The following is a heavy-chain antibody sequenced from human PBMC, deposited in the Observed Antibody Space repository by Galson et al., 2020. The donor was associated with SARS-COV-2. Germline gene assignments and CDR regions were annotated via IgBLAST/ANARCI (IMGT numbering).Heavy chain of an antibody. V-gene: IGHV3-21*01. D-gene: IGHD1-26*01. J-gene: IGHJ4*02. CDR3: ARGRVGATSYYDH. CDR2: ISSGSSYI. Sequence: SCAGSGFTFSDYAVAWVRQAPGKGLEWVSSISSGSSYIYFAESVKGRFTISRDDARNSVYLHVNSVRAEDTAVYYCARGRVGATSYYDHWGQGTLVTVSS. CDR1: GFTFSDYA.